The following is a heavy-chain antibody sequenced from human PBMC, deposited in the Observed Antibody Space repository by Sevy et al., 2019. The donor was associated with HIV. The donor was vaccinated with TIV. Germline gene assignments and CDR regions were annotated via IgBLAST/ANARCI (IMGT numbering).Heavy chain of an antibody. CDR1: GYTFTSYG. CDR2: ISAYNGNT. V-gene: IGHV1-18*01. Sequence: ASVKVSCKASGYTFTSYGISWVRQAPGQGREWMGGISAYNGNTNYAQKLQGRVTMTTDTSTSTAYMGLGSLGSDDTAVYYCARDDVIAVAGINSNGGFDYWGQGTLVTVSS. D-gene: IGHD6-19*01. CDR3: ARDDVIAVAGINSNGGFDY. J-gene: IGHJ4*02.